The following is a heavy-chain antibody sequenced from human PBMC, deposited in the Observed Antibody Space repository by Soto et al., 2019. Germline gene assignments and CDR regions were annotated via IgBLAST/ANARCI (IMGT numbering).Heavy chain of an antibody. CDR2: IYGGGAT. J-gene: IGHJ5*02. CDR1: GFTVSSNY. Sequence: HPGGSLRLSCAASGFTVSSNYMSWVRQAPGKGLEWISFIYGGGATLYADSVKGRFTISRDNSKNTVYLQMNGLRLDDTAMYYCARVNPPYPWGQGTLVTVSS. V-gene: IGHV3-53*01. CDR3: ARVNPPYP.